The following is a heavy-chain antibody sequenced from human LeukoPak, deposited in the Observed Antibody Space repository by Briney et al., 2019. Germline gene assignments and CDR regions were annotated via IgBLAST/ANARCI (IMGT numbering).Heavy chain of an antibody. CDR1: GYTLTSYD. CDR2: MNPNSGNT. J-gene: IGHJ4*02. D-gene: IGHD6-13*01. Sequence: ASVKVSCKASGYTLTSYDISWVRQATGQGLEWMGWMNPNSGNTGYAQKFQGRVTITRNTSISTAYMELSSLRSEDTAVYYCARSSSSGRGDYWGQGTLVTVSS. CDR3: ARSSSSGRGDY. V-gene: IGHV1-8*03.